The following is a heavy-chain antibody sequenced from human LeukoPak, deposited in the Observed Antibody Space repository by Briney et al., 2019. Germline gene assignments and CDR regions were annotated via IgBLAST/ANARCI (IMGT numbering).Heavy chain of an antibody. V-gene: IGHV4-59*01. CDR2: IYYSGST. CDR3: ARVGYLDAFDI. D-gene: IGHD1-1*01. Sequence: PSETLSLTCTVSGGSISGYYWSWIRQPPGKGLEWIGYIYYSGSTNYNPSLKSRVTISVDTSKNQFSLKLSTVTAADTAVYYCARVGYLDAFDIWGQGTMVTVSS. J-gene: IGHJ3*02. CDR1: GGSISGYY.